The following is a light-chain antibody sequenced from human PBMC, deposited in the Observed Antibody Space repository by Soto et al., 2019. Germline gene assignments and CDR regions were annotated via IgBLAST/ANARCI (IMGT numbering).Light chain of an antibody. Sequence: QAVVTQPPSASGTPGQRVTISCSGSRSNIGSNAVNWYQQLLGTAPKLLIYHNNQRPSGVPDRFSGSKSGTSASLAISGLQSEDETDYYCAAWDDSLNGWVFGGGTKLTVL. CDR2: HNN. CDR3: AAWDDSLNGWV. J-gene: IGLJ3*02. V-gene: IGLV1-44*01. CDR1: RSNIGSNA.